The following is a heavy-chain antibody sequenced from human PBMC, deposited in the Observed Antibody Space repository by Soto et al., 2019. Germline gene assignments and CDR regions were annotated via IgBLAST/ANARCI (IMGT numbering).Heavy chain of an antibody. CDR3: ARAWFSSTKTFDY. CDR2: INPSGST. Sequence: TSETLSLTCALSGGSFSGYYWSWIRQSPGKGLEWIGEINPSGSTNYNPSLKTRVTISTDTPKNQFYLKLTSVTAADTAMYYCARAWFSSTKTFDYWGQGTLVTVSS. V-gene: IGHV4-34*01. J-gene: IGHJ4*02. D-gene: IGHD6-19*01. CDR1: GGSFSGYY.